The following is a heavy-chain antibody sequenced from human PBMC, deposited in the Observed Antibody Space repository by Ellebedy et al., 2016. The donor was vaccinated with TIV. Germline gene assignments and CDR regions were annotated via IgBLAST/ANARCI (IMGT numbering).Heavy chain of an antibody. CDR2: ISHTGSRT. Sequence: PGGSLRLSCAASGFTFSRYAMSWVRQAPGKGLEWVSTISHTGSRTYYADSVEGRFLIPRDNSKKKLYLQMNSLRAEDTAVYYCARDKPGAVAGKSDYWGQGTLVTVSS. CDR1: GFTFSRYA. J-gene: IGHJ4*02. D-gene: IGHD6-19*01. V-gene: IGHV3-23*01. CDR3: ARDKPGAVAGKSDY.